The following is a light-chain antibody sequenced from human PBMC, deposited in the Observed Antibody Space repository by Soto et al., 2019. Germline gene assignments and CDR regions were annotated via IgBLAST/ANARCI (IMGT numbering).Light chain of an antibody. J-gene: IGKJ1*01. CDR2: GAI. CDR3: QHYNVWPPWT. V-gene: IGKV3-15*01. Sequence: EMALTQSPDTLSLSPGERATLSCRAIQSVGSRFLAWYQQKPGQAPSLLIFGAITRATGIPARFSGSGSGTEFTLTISSLQSEDSAIYYCQHYNVWPPWTFGQGTKVDI. CDR1: QSVGSRF.